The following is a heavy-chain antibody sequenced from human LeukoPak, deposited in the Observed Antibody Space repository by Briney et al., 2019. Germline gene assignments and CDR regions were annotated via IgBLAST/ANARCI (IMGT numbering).Heavy chain of an antibody. CDR2: INPGGGEK. J-gene: IGHJ4*02. CDR3: TRDYSGNDHGIDN. CDR1: GFTFSRHW. Sequence: GGSLRLSCEVSGFTFSRHWMSWVRQAPGKGLEWVANINPGGGEKYSVDSVKGRFTISRDNAKNSVYLQMSSLRAEDTAVYYCTRDYSGNDHGIDNWGQGTLVTVPS. D-gene: IGHD5-12*01. V-gene: IGHV3-7*03.